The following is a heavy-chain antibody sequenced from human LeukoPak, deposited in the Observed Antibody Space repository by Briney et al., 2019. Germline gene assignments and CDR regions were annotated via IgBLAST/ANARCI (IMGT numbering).Heavy chain of an antibody. CDR1: GYSFTSYY. Sequence: ASVKVSCKASGYSFTSYYMQWVRQAPGQGLEWMGIINPIGGSTTYAQNFQGRVNMTRDTSTSTVYMDLTSLRSEDTAVYYCARGYYDFPFWGQGTLVTVSS. J-gene: IGHJ4*02. CDR3: ARGYYDFPF. D-gene: IGHD3-3*01. CDR2: INPIGGST. V-gene: IGHV1-46*01.